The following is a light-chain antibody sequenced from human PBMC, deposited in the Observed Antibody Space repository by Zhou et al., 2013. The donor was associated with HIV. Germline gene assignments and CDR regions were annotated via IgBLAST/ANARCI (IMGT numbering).Light chain of an antibody. V-gene: IGKV1-27*01. CDR3: QKYNSGRWT. CDR1: QVIGNY. J-gene: IGKJ1*01. CDR2: SAS. Sequence: DIQMTQSPSSLSASVGDRVTIACRASQVIGNYLAWYQQKPGKVPKLLIYSASTLQSGVPSRFRGSRSGTDFTLTITSLQPEDVASYYCQKYNSGRWTFGQGTKVEIK.